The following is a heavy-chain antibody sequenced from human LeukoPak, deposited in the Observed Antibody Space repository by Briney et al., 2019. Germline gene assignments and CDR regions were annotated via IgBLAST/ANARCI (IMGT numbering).Heavy chain of an antibody. V-gene: IGHV1-46*01. CDR3: ARVEWRVDSSSWYEDY. CDR2: INPSGGST. D-gene: IGHD6-13*01. J-gene: IGHJ4*02. Sequence: GASVKVSCKASGYTFTSYYMHWVRQAPGQGLEWMGIINPSGGSTSYAQKFQGRVTMTRDTSTSTVYMELSSLRSEDTAVYYCARVEWRVDSSSWYEDYWGQGTLVTVSS. CDR1: GYTFTSYY.